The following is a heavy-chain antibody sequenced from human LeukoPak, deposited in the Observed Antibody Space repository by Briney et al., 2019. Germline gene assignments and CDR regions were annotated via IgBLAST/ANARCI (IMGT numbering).Heavy chain of an antibody. CDR2: INSDGSST. J-gene: IGHJ5*02. CDR3: ARGQAGTSWFDP. D-gene: IGHD1-14*01. CDR1: GFTFSSYR. V-gene: IGHV3-74*01. Sequence: GSLRLSCAASGFTFSSYRMYWVRQAPGKGLVWVSRINSDGSSTTYADSVKGRFTISRDNAKNTLYLQMNSLRDEDTAVYFCARGQAGTSWFDPWGQGNLVTVSS.